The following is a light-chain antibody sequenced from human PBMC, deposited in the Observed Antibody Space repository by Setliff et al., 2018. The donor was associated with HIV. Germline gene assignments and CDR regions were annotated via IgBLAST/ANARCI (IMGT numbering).Light chain of an antibody. Sequence: QSVLTQPPSASGTPGQTVTISCSGSDSNIGGNTVSWYQQLPGTAPKVLIYRDNQRPSGVPDRFSGSKSVTSASLAIGGLQSEDEADYYCATWDDSLPVHYVFGPGTKVTVL. CDR3: ATWDDSLPVHYV. CDR2: RDN. J-gene: IGLJ1*01. CDR1: DSNIGGNT. V-gene: IGLV1-44*01.